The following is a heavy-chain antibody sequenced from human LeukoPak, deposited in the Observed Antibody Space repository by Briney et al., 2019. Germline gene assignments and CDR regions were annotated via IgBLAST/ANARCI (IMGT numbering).Heavy chain of an antibody. Sequence: GGSLRLSCAASGFTFSNYSMSWVGQAPGKGLAGVSAISGSGGSTYYADSVKGRFTISRDNSKNTLYLQMNSLRAEDTAVYYCAKGGHSVIVVKIDYWGQGTLVTVSS. CDR1: GFTFSNYS. V-gene: IGHV3-23*01. D-gene: IGHD3-22*01. CDR3: AKGGHSVIVVKIDY. J-gene: IGHJ4*02. CDR2: ISGSGGST.